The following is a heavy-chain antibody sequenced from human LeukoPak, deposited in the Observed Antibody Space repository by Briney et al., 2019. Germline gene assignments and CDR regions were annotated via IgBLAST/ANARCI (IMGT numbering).Heavy chain of an antibody. J-gene: IGHJ5*02. CDR3: ARHGSFHRANWFDP. CDR1: GGSFSGYY. CDR2: INHSGST. V-gene: IGHV4-34*01. D-gene: IGHD1-14*01. Sequence: SETLSLTCAVYGGSFSGYYWSWIRQPPGKGLEWIGEINHSGSTNYNPSLKSRVTISVDTSKNQFSLKLSSVTAADTAVYYCARHGSFHRANWFDPWGQGTLVTVSS.